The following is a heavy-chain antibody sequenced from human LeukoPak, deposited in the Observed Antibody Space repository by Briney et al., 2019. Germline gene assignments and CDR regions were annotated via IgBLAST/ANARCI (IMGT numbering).Heavy chain of an antibody. D-gene: IGHD4-11*01. CDR3: ARDINYGYWYFDL. CDR2: INHSGST. J-gene: IGHJ2*01. Sequence: PLETLSLTCAVYGGSFSGYYWSWIRQPPGKGLEWIGEINHSGSTNYNPSLKSRVTISLDTSKNQFSLKLSSVTAADTAVYYCARDINYGYWYFDLWGRGTLVTVSS. CDR1: GGSFSGYY. V-gene: IGHV4-34*01.